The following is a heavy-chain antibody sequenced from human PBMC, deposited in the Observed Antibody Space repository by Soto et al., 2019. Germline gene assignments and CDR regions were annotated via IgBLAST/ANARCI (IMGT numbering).Heavy chain of an antibody. Sequence: SETLSLTCTVSGGSISSYYWSWIRQPPGKGLEWIGYIYYSGSTNYNPSLKSRVTISVDTSKNQFSLKLSSVTAADTAVYYCARDGSYYDSSGYYHSYFDYWGQGTLVTVSS. V-gene: IGHV4-59*01. CDR2: IYYSGST. CDR1: GGSISSYY. CDR3: ARDGSYYDSSGYYHSYFDY. J-gene: IGHJ4*02. D-gene: IGHD3-22*01.